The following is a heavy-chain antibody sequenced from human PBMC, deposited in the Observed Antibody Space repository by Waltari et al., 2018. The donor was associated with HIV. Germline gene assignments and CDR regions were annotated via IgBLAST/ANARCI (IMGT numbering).Heavy chain of an antibody. J-gene: IGHJ2*01. CDR2: ISSTGGIK. CDR1: GFTFKNYP. V-gene: IGHV3-30*04. D-gene: IGHD3-16*01. Sequence: QVDLLESGGGVVQSGRSLRLPGVASGFTFKNYPFPWVRQAPGKGLELMATISSTGGIKYYADSAKGRFTISRDNSKNTVYLQLNRLTPEDTAVYLCAREARGSRWGDWYFDLWGRGTRVTVSS. CDR3: AREARGSRWGDWYFDL.